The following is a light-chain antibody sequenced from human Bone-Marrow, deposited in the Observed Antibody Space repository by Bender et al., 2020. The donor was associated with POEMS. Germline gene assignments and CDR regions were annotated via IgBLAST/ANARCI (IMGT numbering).Light chain of an antibody. Sequence: QSALTQPASVSGSPGQSITIPCTGTSSDIGAYNYVSWYQVLPGEAPKLIIFEVTNRPSGVSNRFSGSKSDNTASLMISGLQAEDEADYYCCSYAGSSTFVFGTGTKVTVL. V-gene: IGLV2-23*02. CDR1: SSDIGAYNY. J-gene: IGLJ1*01. CDR3: CSYAGSSTFV. CDR2: EVT.